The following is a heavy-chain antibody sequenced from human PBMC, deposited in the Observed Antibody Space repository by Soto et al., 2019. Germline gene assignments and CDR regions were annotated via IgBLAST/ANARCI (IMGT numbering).Heavy chain of an antibody. V-gene: IGHV4-59*01. CDR2: IYYSGST. D-gene: IGHD3-3*01. CDR3: ARELRFLEWSSPPYYGMDV. Sequence: PSETLSLTCAVYGGSFSGYYWSWIRQPPGKGLEWIGYIYYSGSTNYNPSLKSRVTISVDTSKNQFSLKLSSVTAADTAVYYCARELRFLEWSSPPYYGMDVWGQGTTVTVSS. CDR1: GGSFSGYY. J-gene: IGHJ6*02.